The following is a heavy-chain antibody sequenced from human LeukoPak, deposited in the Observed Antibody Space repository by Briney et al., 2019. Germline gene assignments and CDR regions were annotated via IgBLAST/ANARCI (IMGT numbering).Heavy chain of an antibody. J-gene: IGHJ4*02. V-gene: IGHV3-15*01. CDR1: GFTFSNAW. CDR2: IKSKTDGGTT. Sequence: GGSLRLSCAASGFTFSNAWMSWVRQAPGKGVEWVGRIKSKTDGGTTDYAAPVKGRFTISRDDSKNTLYLQMNSLKTEDTAVYYCTTVPVGWELLDYWGQGTLVTVSS. CDR3: TTVPVGWELLDY. D-gene: IGHD1-26*01.